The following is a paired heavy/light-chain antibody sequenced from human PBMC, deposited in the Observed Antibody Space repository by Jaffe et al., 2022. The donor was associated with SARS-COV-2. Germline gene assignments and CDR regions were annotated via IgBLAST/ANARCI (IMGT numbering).Light chain of an antibody. J-gene: IGKJ2*01. Sequence: DIQMTQSPSSLSASVGDRVTITCRASQGISNYLAWFQQKPGKAPKPLIYAASTLQSGVPSKFSGSGSGTDFTLTISSLQPEDFATYYCQQYKSYPYTFGQGTKLEIK. CDR1: QGISNY. CDR3: QQYKSYPYT. V-gene: IGKV1-16*02. CDR2: AAS.
Heavy chain of an antibody. CDR2: IKQDGSEK. D-gene: IGHD3-10*01. Sequence: EVQLVESGGGLVQTGGSLRLSCVASGFTFSTYWMTWVRQAPGKGLEWVANIKQDGSEKNYVDSVKGRFTISRDNAKNSLFLQMDSLRAEDTAVYFCARGGLLLWFGELSRVSVGGQGTLVTVSS. V-gene: IGHV3-7*03. CDR1: GFTFSTYW. CDR3: ARGGLLLWFGELSRVSV. J-gene: IGHJ4*02.